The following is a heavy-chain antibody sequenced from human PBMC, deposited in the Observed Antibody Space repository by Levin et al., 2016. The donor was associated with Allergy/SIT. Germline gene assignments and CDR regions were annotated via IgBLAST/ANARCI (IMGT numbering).Heavy chain of an antibody. CDR3: ASSLVAPTWTEFYYFDF. D-gene: IGHD1-26*01. CDR1: GGSISRYY. V-gene: IGHV4-59*08. J-gene: IGHJ4*02. CDR2: VFYSGTT. Sequence: SETLSLTCTVSGGSISRYYWSWIRQAPGRGLEYIAYVFYSGTTNYNPSLRSRVTISLDTSKNQVSLRLSSVTAADTAIYYCASSLVAPTWTEFYYFDFWGQGTLLTASS.